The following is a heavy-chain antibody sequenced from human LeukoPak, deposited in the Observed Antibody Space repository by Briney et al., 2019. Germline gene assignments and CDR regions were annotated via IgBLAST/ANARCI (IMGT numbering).Heavy chain of an antibody. V-gene: IGHV3-23*01. J-gene: IGHJ4*02. Sequence: GGSLRLSCAASGFTFSSYGMSWVRQAPGKGLEWVSAISASGGSTYYADSVKGRFTISRDNSKNTLYLQMNSLRAEDTAVYYCAKLGGMYPAHYFDYWGQGTLVTVSS. CDR2: ISASGGST. D-gene: IGHD3-16*01. CDR3: AKLGGMYPAHYFDY. CDR1: GFTFSSYG.